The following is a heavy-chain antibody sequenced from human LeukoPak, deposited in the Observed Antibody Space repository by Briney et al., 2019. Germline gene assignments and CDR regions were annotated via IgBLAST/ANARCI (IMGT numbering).Heavy chain of an antibody. Sequence: QPGGSLRLSCATSGFTFSIYGVHWVRQAPGKGLGWVAFVRNDGFNTYYAGSVKGRFTISRDNSKNTVFLQMNNLRVEDTAVYYCAKDAGGTYSQAIDYWGQGTLVTVSS. CDR2: VRNDGFNT. J-gene: IGHJ4*02. D-gene: IGHD1-26*01. CDR3: AKDAGGTYSQAIDY. CDR1: GFTFSIYG. V-gene: IGHV3-30*02.